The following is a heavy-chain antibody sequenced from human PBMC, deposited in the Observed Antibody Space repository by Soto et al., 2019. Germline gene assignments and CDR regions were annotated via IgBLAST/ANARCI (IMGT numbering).Heavy chain of an antibody. CDR2: IRSKPNSYAT. J-gene: IGHJ4*02. CDR1: GFTFSGSA. CDR3: TSVPGFY. Sequence: EVPLVESGGGLVQPGGSLKLSCAASGFTFSGSAMHWVRQASGKGLEWLGRIRSKPNSYATEYAASVKGRFTISRDDSKNTAYLQMNSLKTEDTAVYYCTSVPGFYWGQGTLVTVSS. V-gene: IGHV3-73*02.